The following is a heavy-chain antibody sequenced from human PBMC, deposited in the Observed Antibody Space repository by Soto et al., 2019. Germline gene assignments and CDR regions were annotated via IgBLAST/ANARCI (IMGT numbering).Heavy chain of an antibody. Sequence: ASVTVSCKASGYTFTSYAMHWVRQAPGQRLEWMGWINAGNGNTKYSQKFQGRVTITRDTSASTAYMELSSLRSEDTAVYYCARELGRWLQFGAFDIWGQGTMVTVSS. D-gene: IGHD5-12*01. J-gene: IGHJ3*02. V-gene: IGHV1-3*01. CDR3: ARELGRWLQFGAFDI. CDR2: INAGNGNT. CDR1: GYTFTSYA.